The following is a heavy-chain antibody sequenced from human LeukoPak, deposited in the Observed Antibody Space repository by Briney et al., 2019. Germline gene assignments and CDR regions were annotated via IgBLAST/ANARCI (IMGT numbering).Heavy chain of an antibody. CDR2: IRVSDGAR. J-gene: IGHJ3*02. V-gene: IGHV3-23*01. D-gene: IGHD5-24*01. CDR3: AKEPRWETLPSFDI. Sequence: GGSLRLSCVASGFAFPTYAMMWVRQVPGKGLEWVSSIRVSDGARFYADSVKGRFTMSRDNPKNTLFLQMNSLRPEDTAVYYCAKEPRWETLPSFDIWGQGTTVTVSS. CDR1: GFAFPTYA.